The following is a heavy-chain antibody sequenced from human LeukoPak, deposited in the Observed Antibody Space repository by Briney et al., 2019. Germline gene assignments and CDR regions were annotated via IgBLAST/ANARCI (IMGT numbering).Heavy chain of an antibody. CDR2: ISAYNGNT. Sequence: ASVKVSCKASGYAFTSYGISWVRQAPGQGLEWMGWISAYNGNTNYAQKLQGRVTMTTDTSTSTAYMELRSLRSDDTAVYYCARDGDYDILTGYYLSPLFDYWGQGTLVTVSS. D-gene: IGHD3-9*01. CDR3: ARDGDYDILTGYYLSPLFDY. V-gene: IGHV1-18*01. CDR1: GYAFTSYG. J-gene: IGHJ4*02.